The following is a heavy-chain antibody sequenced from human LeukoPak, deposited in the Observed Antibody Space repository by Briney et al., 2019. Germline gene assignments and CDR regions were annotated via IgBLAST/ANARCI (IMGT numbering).Heavy chain of an antibody. CDR3: AGHYDFWSGSGHKNWFDP. CDR1: GGSFSSYY. V-gene: IGHV4-39*01. D-gene: IGHD3/OR15-3a*01. J-gene: IGHJ5*02. Sequence: PSETLSLTCAVYGGSFSSYYWGWIRQPPGKGLEWIGRIYYSGSTYYNPSLKSRVTISVDTSKNQFSLKLSSVTAADTAVYYCAGHYDFWSGSGHKNWFDPWGQGTQVTVSS. CDR2: IYYSGST.